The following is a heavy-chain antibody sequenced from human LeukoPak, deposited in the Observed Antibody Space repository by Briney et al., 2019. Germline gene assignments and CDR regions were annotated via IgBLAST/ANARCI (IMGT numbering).Heavy chain of an antibody. CDR3: ARDSWDY. V-gene: IGHV4-34*01. CDR2: INHSGST. J-gene: IGHJ4*02. CDR1: GGSFSGYY. D-gene: IGHD2-15*01. Sequence: SETLSLTCGVNGGSFSGYYWNWIRQPPGKGLEWIGEINHSGSTNYNPSLKSRVTISVDTSKNQFSLKLSSVTAADTAVYYCARDSWDYWGQGTLVTVSS.